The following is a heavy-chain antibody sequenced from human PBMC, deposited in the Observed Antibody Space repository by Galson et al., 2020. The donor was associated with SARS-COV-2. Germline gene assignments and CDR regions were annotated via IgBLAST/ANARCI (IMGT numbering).Heavy chain of an antibody. Sequence: ASVKVSCKASGYTFTSYGLSWVRQAPGQGLEWLGWIRAYNGNTNYAQKLQGRVTMTTDTSTSTAYMELRSLRSDDTSVYYCGRDLVGNPFDYWGQGTLVTVSS. CDR1: GYTFTSYG. CDR3: GRDLVGNPFDY. J-gene: IGHJ4*02. V-gene: IGHV1-18*01. CDR2: IRAYNGNT. D-gene: IGHD1-26*01.